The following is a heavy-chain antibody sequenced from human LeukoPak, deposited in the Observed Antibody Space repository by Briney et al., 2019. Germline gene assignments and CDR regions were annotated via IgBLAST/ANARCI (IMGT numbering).Heavy chain of an antibody. Sequence: GGSLRLSCAASGFTFSTYWMSWVRQAPGKGLEWVANINQDGSDKYYVDSVKSRFTISRDNAKNSLYLQMNSLRAEDTAVYYCARPRYCSSGNCYSDYWGQGALVTVSS. V-gene: IGHV3-7*01. CDR2: INQDGSDK. CDR3: ARPRYCSSGNCYSDY. D-gene: IGHD2-15*01. CDR1: GFTFSTYW. J-gene: IGHJ4*02.